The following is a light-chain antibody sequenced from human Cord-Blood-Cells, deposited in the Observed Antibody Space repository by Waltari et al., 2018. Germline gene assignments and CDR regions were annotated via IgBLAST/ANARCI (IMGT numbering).Light chain of an antibody. Sequence: QSALTQPASVSGSPGQSITISCTGTSSDVGGYNYVSWYQQHPGKAPKLTIYDVSNRPSGVSNRFSGSKSGNTAPLTISGLQAEDEANYYCSSYTSSSTWVFGGGTKLTVL. V-gene: IGLV2-14*03. CDR2: DVS. J-gene: IGLJ3*02. CDR3: SSYTSSSTWV. CDR1: SSDVGGYNY.